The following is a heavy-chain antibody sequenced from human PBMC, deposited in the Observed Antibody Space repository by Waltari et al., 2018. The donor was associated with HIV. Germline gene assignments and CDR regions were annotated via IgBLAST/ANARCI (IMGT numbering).Heavy chain of an antibody. CDR1: GYDFASHW. CDR3: ARLYEADWDLRADY. V-gene: IGHV5-51*01. J-gene: IGHJ4*02. CDR2: FFPGDYET. Sequence: EVQLVQSGAEVKKPGESLKISCKGSGYDFASHWIAWVRQMPGKGLEGVGIFFPGDYETKYGQSFQGQVSMSVDTSITTAYLQWRSLRASDTATYYCARLYEADWDLRADYWGQGTQVTVSS. D-gene: IGHD3-9*01.